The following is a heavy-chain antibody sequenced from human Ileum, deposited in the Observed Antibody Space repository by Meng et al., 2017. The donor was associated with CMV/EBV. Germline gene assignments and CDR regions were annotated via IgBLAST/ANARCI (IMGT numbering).Heavy chain of an antibody. Sequence: GESLKISCAASGFTFSSYSMNWVRQAPGKGLEWVSSISSSSSYIYYADSVKGRFTISRDNAKNSPYLQMNSLRAEDTAVYYCARGGSYYDYWGQGTLVTVSS. CDR3: ARGGSYYDY. D-gene: IGHD1-26*01. CDR2: ISSSSSYI. J-gene: IGHJ4*02. V-gene: IGHV3-21*01. CDR1: GFTFSSYS.